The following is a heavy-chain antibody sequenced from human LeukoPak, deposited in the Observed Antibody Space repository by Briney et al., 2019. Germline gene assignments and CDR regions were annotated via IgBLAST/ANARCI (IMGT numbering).Heavy chain of an antibody. CDR2: ISWNSGSI. Sequence: PGGSLRLSCAASGFTFDDYAMHWVRQAPGKGLEWVSGISWNSGSIGYADSVKGRFTISRDNAKNSLYLQMNSLRAEDTALYYCAKDYDILTGNHFSHAFDIWGQGTMVTVSS. CDR3: AKDYDILTGNHFSHAFDI. V-gene: IGHV3-9*01. J-gene: IGHJ3*02. D-gene: IGHD3-9*01. CDR1: GFTFDDYA.